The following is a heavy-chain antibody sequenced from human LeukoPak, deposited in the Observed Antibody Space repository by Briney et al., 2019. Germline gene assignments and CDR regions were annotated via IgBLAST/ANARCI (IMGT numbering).Heavy chain of an antibody. V-gene: IGHV4-34*01. J-gene: IGHJ4*02. Sequence: SETVSLTCAVYGGSFSGYYWSWIRQPPGKGLEWIGEVNPSGSTKYNPSLKSRVTISVDTSKFPFSLKLSSVTAADTAVYYCAGPDITGTHYSDYWGQGTLVTVSS. CDR2: VNPSGST. D-gene: IGHD1-7*01. CDR3: AGPDITGTHYSDY. CDR1: GGSFSGYY.